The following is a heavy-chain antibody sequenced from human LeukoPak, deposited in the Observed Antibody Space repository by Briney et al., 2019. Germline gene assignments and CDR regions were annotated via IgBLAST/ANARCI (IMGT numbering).Heavy chain of an antibody. V-gene: IGHV3-11*04. CDR1: GFTFSDYY. CDR2: ISSSGSTI. J-gene: IGHJ6*03. Sequence: GGSLRLYCAASGFTFSDYYMSLIRQAPGEGPEVVSYISSSGSTIFYAVSEKARFTISRDNPKNSLYLQMNSLRAEDTAVYYCARYYYDSSGYPSYYYYYYMDVWGKGTTVTVSS. D-gene: IGHD3-22*01. CDR3: ARYYYDSSGYPSYYYYYYMDV.